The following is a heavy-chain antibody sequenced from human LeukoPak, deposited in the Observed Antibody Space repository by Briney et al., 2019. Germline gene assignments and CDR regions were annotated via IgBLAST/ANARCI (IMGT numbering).Heavy chain of an antibody. CDR1: GYTFTGYY. D-gene: IGHD2/OR15-2a*01. CDR2: INPNSGGT. CDR3: AREQRDYFIVN. V-gene: IGHV1-2*02. J-gene: IGHJ4*02. Sequence: ASVEVSCKASGYTFTGYYMSWVRQAPGQGLEWMGWINPNSGGTNYAQKFQGRVTMTRDTPISTAYMELSRLRSDDTAVYYCAREQRDYFIVNWGQGTLVTVSS.